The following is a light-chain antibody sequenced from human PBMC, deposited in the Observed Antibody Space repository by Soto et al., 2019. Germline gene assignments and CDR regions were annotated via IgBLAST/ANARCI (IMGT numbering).Light chain of an antibody. CDR1: QSVSSN. CDR3: QKYNNWPPKT. Sequence: EIVMTRSPATLSVSPGERATLSCRASQSVSSNLAWYQQKPGQAPRLLMYGASSRATGIPDRFSGSGSGTEFTLTISRLQSEDFAVYYCQKYNNWPPKTVGQGTKVDIK. CDR2: GAS. J-gene: IGKJ1*01. V-gene: IGKV3-15*01.